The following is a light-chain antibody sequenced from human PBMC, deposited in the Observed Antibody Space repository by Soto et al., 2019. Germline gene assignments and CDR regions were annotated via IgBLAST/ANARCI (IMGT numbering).Light chain of an antibody. V-gene: IGKV3-11*01. CDR2: DAS. CDR1: LSVFNY. J-gene: IGKJ1*01. Sequence: EIVLTHSPVTLSLSPWEIATLSCRASLSVFNYLAWYQQKPGQAPRLLIYDASNRATGIPPRFSGSGSGTDFTLTISSLEPEDFAVYYCQQRSNWPRTFGQGTKVDIK. CDR3: QQRSNWPRT.